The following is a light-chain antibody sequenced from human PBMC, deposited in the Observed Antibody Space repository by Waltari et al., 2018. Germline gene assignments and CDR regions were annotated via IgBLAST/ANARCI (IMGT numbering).Light chain of an antibody. CDR3: YSRDSSGDHLRV. J-gene: IGLJ1*01. Sequence: SSELTQDPAVSVALGQTVTIKCQGDGLRGYNASWYKQKPGQAPVLVIFGKNNRPSGIPDRFSGSSSGNTVSLTITGAQAEDEADYYCYSRDSSGDHLRVFGTGTRVTVL. CDR2: GKN. V-gene: IGLV3-19*01. CDR1: GLRGYN.